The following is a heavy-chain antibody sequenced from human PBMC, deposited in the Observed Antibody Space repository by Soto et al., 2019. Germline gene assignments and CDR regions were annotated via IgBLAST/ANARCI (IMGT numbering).Heavy chain of an antibody. CDR1: GGSISSYY. J-gene: IGHJ4*02. CDR2: IYYSGST. Sequence: SETLSLTCTVSGGSISSYYWSWIRQPPGKGLEWIGYIYYSGSTNYNPSLKSRVTISVDTSKNQFSLKLSSVTAADTAVYYCARGVITFGGVIVYNDYWGQGTLVTVSS. D-gene: IGHD3-16*02. CDR3: ARGVITFGGVIVYNDY. V-gene: IGHV4-59*01.